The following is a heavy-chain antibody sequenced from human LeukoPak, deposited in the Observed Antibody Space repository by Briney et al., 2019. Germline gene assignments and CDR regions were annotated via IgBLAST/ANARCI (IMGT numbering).Heavy chain of an antibody. CDR1: GYTFTGYY. J-gene: IGHJ5*02. CDR3: ARARTYCSGGSCYLLDP. V-gene: IGHV1-2*02. D-gene: IGHD2-15*01. CDR2: INPNSGGR. Sequence: ASVKVSCKASGYTFTGYYMHWVRQAPGQGLEWMGWINPNSGGRNYAQKFQGRVTMTRDTSISTAYMELSRLRSDDTAVYYCARARTYCSGGSCYLLDPWGQGTLVTVSS.